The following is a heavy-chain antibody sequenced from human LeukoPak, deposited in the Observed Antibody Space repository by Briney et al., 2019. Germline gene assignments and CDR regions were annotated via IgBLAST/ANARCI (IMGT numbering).Heavy chain of an antibody. CDR1: GFXFSRYW. V-gene: IGHV3-74*01. Sequence: GGSLRLSCVASGFXFSRYWMHWVRQAPGKGLAWVSHINSDGSSTTYADSVKGRFTISRDNGENTLYLQMNSLSAEDTAMYYCARDIRTVVTSRPSDYWGQGTLVTVSS. CDR3: ARDIRTVVTSRPSDY. CDR2: INSDGSST. D-gene: IGHD4-23*01. J-gene: IGHJ4*02.